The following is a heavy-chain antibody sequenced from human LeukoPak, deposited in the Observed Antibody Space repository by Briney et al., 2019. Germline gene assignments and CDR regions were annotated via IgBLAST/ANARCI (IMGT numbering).Heavy chain of an antibody. D-gene: IGHD3-16*01. CDR3: TREGRGSDAFDY. CDR1: GFTFGDYA. J-gene: IGHJ4*02. V-gene: IGHV3-49*04. CDR2: IRSKAYGGTT. Sequence: SLRLSCTTSGFTFGDYAMSWVRQAPGKGLEWVGFIRSKAYGGTTEYAASVKGRFTISRDDSRRIVYLQMNSLKTEDTAVYYCTREGRGSDAFDYWGQGTLVTVSS.